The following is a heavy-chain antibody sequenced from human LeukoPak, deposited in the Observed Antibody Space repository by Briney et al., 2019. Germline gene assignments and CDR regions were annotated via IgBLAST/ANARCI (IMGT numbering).Heavy chain of an antibody. Sequence: ASVKVSCKASGYTFTSYGISWVRQAPGQGLEWMGWISAYSGNTNYAQRLQGRVTMTTDTSTSTAYMELRSLRSDDTAVYYCAREVAGRPHPPTNWGQGTLVTVSS. V-gene: IGHV1-18*01. CDR3: AREVAGRPHPPTN. D-gene: IGHD6-19*01. CDR2: ISAYSGNT. J-gene: IGHJ4*02. CDR1: GYTFTSYG.